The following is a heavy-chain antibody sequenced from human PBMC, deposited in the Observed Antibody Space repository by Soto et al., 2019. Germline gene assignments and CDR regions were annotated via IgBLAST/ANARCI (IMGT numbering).Heavy chain of an antibody. D-gene: IGHD1-7*01. J-gene: IGHJ4*02. CDR2: IRYDGSNI. CDR3: ARDGIGGTIFRGYFDY. Sequence: QAQLVESGGGVVQPGRPLRLSCAASGYIFSGYGMHWVRQAPGKGLEWVAVIRYDGSNIYYADSVKGRFTISRDNSKNMLYLQMNSLGAEDTAVYYCARDGIGGTIFRGYFDYWGQGTLVTVSS. V-gene: IGHV3-33*01. CDR1: GYIFSGYG.